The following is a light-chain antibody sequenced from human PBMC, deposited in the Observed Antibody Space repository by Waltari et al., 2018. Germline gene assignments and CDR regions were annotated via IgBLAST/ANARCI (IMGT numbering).Light chain of an antibody. J-gene: IGLJ2*01. CDR2: KDK. CDR3: QSTDRRGAVI. V-gene: IGLV3-25*03. Sequence: SYELTQPPSVSVPPGQTARITCSGDGLPNQTAYWYQQKAGQAPVMVVYKDKERPSGIPDRFSGSSSGTTVSLTISGVQAEDEADYYCQSTDRRGAVIFGGGTTLTVL. CDR1: GLPNQT.